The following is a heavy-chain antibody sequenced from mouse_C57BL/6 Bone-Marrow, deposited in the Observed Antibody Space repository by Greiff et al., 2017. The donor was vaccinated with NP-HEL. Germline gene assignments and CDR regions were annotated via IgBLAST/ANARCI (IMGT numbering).Heavy chain of an antibody. V-gene: IGHV5-17*01. D-gene: IGHD1-1*01. J-gene: IGHJ2*01. CDR2: ISSGSSTI. Sequence: EVKLVESGGGLVKPGGSLKLSCAASGFTFSDYGMHWVRQAPEKGLEWVAYISSGSSTIYYADTVKGRFTISRDNAKTTLFLQMNSLRSEDTAMYYCARGVGLYFDYWGQGTTLTVSS. CDR1: GFTFSDYG. CDR3: ARGVGLYFDY.